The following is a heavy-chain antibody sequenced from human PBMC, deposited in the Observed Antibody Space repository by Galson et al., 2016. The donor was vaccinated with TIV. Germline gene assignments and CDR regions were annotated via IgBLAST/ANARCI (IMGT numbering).Heavy chain of an antibody. CDR1: GFTFSRHS. V-gene: IGHV3-48*02. Sequence: SLRLSCAASGFTFSRHSMHWVRQAPGKGLGWVSFITQTSSPIYYTDSVKGRFTISRANAKNSLYLQMDSLRDEDTAVYYCVREMVGSTTTFDSWGQGALVTVSS. CDR2: ITQTSSPI. J-gene: IGHJ4*02. CDR3: VREMVGSTTTFDS. D-gene: IGHD1-26*01.